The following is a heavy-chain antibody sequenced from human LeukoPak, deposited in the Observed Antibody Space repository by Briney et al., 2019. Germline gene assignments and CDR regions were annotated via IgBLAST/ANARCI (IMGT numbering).Heavy chain of an antibody. J-gene: IGHJ6*02. V-gene: IGHV3-48*01. CDR1: GFTFNTYT. CDR2: ISGSSGII. D-gene: IGHD3-10*01. Sequence: GGSLRLSCAASGFTFNTYTMNWVRQAPGKGLEWVSYISGSSGIIDYADSVRGRFTISRDNAKNSLYLQMNSLRAEDTAVYYCARDTHPMVRGVIQYYYYYGMDVWGQGTTVTVSS. CDR3: ARDTHPMVRGVIQYYYYYGMDV.